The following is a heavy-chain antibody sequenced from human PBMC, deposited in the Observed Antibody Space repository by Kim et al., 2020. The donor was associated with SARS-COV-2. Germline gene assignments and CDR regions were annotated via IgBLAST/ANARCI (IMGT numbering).Heavy chain of an antibody. Sequence: SRVTISVDTSKNQFSLKLSSVTAADTAVYYCARALFDQPYGDHEYYFDYWGQGTLVTVSS. CDR3: ARALFDQPYGDHEYYFDY. J-gene: IGHJ4*02. D-gene: IGHD4-17*01. V-gene: IGHV4-59*01.